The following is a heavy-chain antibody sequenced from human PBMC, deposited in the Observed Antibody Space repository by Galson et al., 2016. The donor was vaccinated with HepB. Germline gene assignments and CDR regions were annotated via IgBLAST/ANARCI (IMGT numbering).Heavy chain of an antibody. CDR2: INADGGST. V-gene: IGHV3-74*01. D-gene: IGHD1-1*01. CDR3: ASSSLGSTGTGLDN. Sequence: SLRLSCAASGLTFRRYWMHWVRQAPGKGLVWVSRINADGGSTAYADSVKGRFTISRDNARNTLFLQMNSLRAEDTAVYYCASSSLGSTGTGLDNWGQGTLVTVSS. J-gene: IGHJ4*02. CDR1: GLTFRRYW.